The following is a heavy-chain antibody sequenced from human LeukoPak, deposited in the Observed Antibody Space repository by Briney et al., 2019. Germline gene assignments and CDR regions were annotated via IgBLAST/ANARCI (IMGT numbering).Heavy chain of an antibody. D-gene: IGHD3-10*01. V-gene: IGHV1-69*05. CDR3: ARRTSYGSGSYIFDY. Sequence: SVKVSCKASGGTFSSYAISWVRQAPGQGLEWMGGIIPIFGTANYAQKFQGRVTMTRDTSISTAYMELSRLRSDDTAVYYCARRTSYGSGSYIFDYWGQGTLVTVSS. CDR1: GGTFSSYA. J-gene: IGHJ4*02. CDR2: IIPIFGTA.